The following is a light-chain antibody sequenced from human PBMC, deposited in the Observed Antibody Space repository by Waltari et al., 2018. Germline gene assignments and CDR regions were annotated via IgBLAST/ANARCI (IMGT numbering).Light chain of an antibody. V-gene: IGLV3-21*02. J-gene: IGLJ2*01. Sequence: YVLTQLPSVPVALGQTARIICGGRNFGSKIVNWYQQKPGQAPVLVGYDDNDRPSGIPERFSGSNSGNTPTLTISRVEVGDEADYYCQVWDSSSDHVVFGGGTKLTVL. CDR2: DDN. CDR3: QVWDSSSDHVV. CDR1: NFGSKI.